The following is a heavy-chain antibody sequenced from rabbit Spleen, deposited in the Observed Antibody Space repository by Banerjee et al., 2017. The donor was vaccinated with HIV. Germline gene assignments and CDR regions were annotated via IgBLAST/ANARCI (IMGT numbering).Heavy chain of an antibody. J-gene: IGHJ4*01. CDR3: ARGSAAMTMVIIGFYLNL. Sequence: QSLEESGGDLVKPGASLTLTCTGSGFSFSSNWICWVRQAPGKGLEWIACIDTNDGDTDYANWPKGRFTVSKTSSTTVTLQMTSLTAADTATYFCARGSAAMTMVIIGFYLNLWGPGTLVTVS. CDR1: GFSFSSNW. D-gene: IGHD2-1*01. V-gene: IGHV1S40*01. CDR2: IDTNDGDT.